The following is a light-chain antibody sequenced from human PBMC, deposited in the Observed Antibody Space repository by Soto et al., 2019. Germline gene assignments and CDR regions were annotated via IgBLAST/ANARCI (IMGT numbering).Light chain of an antibody. CDR1: QSISSY. CDR2: AAS. J-gene: IGKJ4*01. Sequence: DIQMTQSPSSLSASVGDRVTITCRASQSISSYLNWYQQKPGKAPKLLIYAASCLQSGVPSRFSGSGSGTDFTLTISSLQPEDFATYYCRQSYSTPPLTFGGGTKVEIK. V-gene: IGKV1-39*01. CDR3: RQSYSTPPLT.